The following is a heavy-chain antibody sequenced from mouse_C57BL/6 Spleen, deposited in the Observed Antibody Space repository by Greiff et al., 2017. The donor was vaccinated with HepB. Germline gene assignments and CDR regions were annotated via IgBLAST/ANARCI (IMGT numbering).Heavy chain of an antibody. Sequence: VKLMESGAELVRPGASVKLSCKASGYTFTDYYINWVKQRPGQGLEWIARIYPGSGNTYYNEKFKGKATLTAEKSSSTAYMQLSSLTSEDSAVYFCARGNWDGVYWGQGTTLTVSS. CDR3: ARGNWDGVY. CDR1: GYTFTDYY. CDR2: IYPGSGNT. D-gene: IGHD4-1*01. J-gene: IGHJ2*01. V-gene: IGHV1-76*01.